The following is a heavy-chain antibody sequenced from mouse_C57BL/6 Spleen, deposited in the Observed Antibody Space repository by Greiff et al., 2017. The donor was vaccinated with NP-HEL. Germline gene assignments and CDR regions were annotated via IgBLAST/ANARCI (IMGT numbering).Heavy chain of an antibody. J-gene: IGHJ4*01. CDR1: GYAFSSYW. CDR2: IYPGDGDT. D-gene: IGHD3-2*02. V-gene: IGHV1-80*01. CDR3: ARRGSGYPYAMDY. Sequence: QVQLQQSGAELVKPGASVKISCKASGYAFSSYWMNWVKQRPGKGLEWIGQIYPGDGDTNYNGKFKGKATLTADKSSSTAYMQLSSLTSEDSAVYFCARRGSGYPYAMDYWGQGTSVTVSS.